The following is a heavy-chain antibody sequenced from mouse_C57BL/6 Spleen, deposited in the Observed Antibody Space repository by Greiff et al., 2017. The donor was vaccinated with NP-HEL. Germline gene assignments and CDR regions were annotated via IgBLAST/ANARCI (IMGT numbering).Heavy chain of an antibody. V-gene: IGHV1-82*01. CDR2: IYPGDGDT. CDR1: GYAFSSSW. D-gene: IGHD2-3*01. Sequence: QVQLQQSGPELVKPGASVKISCKASGYAFSSSWMNWVKQRPGKGLEWIGRIYPGDGDTNYNGKLKGKAKLTADKSSSTAYMQLSSLTSEDSAVYFCARGDGYYGFAYWGQGTLVTVSA. CDR3: ARGDGYYGFAY. J-gene: IGHJ3*01.